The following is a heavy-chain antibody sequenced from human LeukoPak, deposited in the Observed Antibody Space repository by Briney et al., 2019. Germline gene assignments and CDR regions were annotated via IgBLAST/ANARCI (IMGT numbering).Heavy chain of an antibody. CDR2: ISSTSSTI. J-gene: IGHJ4*02. CDR1: GFTFSTYT. Sequence: GGSLRLSCAASGFTFSTYTINWIRQAPGKGLEWVSCISSTSSTIYYADSVKGRFTISRDNSKNTLYLQMNSLRTEDTAVYYCAKGCSGSTTCYLIDYWGQGTLVTVSS. D-gene: IGHD2-2*01. CDR3: AKGCSGSTTCYLIDY. V-gene: IGHV3-48*01.